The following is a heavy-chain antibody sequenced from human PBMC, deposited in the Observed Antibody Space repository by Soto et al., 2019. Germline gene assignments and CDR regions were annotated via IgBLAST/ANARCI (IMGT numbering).Heavy chain of an antibody. D-gene: IGHD6-19*01. V-gene: IGHV1-18*01. CDR1: GYTFTSYG. Sequence: GASVKVSCKASGYTFTSYGISWVRQAPGQGLEWMGWISAYNGNTNYAQKLQGRVTMTTDTSTSTAYMELRSLRSDDTAVYYCARDEYSSGWFPLDYWGQGTLVTVSS. CDR2: ISAYNGNT. CDR3: ARDEYSSGWFPLDY. J-gene: IGHJ4*02.